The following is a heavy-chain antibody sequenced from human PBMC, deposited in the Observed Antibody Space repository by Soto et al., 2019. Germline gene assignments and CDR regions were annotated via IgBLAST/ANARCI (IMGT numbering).Heavy chain of an antibody. Sequence: PVGSLRLSCAASGFTFSSYAMSWVRQAPGKGLEWVSAISGSGGSTYYADSVKGRFTISRDNSKNTLYLQMNSLRAEDTAVYYCAKDAAVTRLYNWFDPWGQGTLVTVSS. CDR2: ISGSGGST. J-gene: IGHJ5*02. V-gene: IGHV3-23*01. D-gene: IGHD4-4*01. CDR1: GFTFSSYA. CDR3: AKDAAVTRLYNWFDP.